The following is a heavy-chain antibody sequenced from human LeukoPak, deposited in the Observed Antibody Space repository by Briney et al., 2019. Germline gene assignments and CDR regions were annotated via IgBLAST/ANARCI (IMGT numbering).Heavy chain of an antibody. J-gene: IGHJ5*02. D-gene: IGHD3-3*01. Sequence: SETLSLTCAVYGGSFSGYYRSWIRQPPGKGLEWIGEINHSGSTNYNPSLKSRVTISVDTSKNQFSLKLSSVTAADTAVYYCARAVLRTIFGVVISGEWFDPWGQGTLVTVSS. CDR3: ARAVLRTIFGVVISGEWFDP. CDR1: GGSFSGYY. V-gene: IGHV4-34*01. CDR2: INHSGST.